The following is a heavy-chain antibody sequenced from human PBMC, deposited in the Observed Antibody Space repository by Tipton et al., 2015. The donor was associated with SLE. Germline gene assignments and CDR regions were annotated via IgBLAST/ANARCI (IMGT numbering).Heavy chain of an antibody. CDR1: GGSIRSSSYY. J-gene: IGHJ4*02. CDR2: VYYTGTT. Sequence: TLSLTCTVSGGSIRSSSYYWGWIRQSPGKGLELIGYVYYTGTTNYSPSLKSRVTISLDTSKNQFSLRLTSVTAADTAVYYCARVASNFYSDFWGQGTLVTVSS. V-gene: IGHV4-61*05. D-gene: IGHD4-11*01. CDR3: ARVASNFYSDF.